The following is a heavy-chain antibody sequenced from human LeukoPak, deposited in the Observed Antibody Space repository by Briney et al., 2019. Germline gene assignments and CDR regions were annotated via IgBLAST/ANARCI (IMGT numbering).Heavy chain of an antibody. CDR2: IYSNGNT. CDR1: GFSVINSY. D-gene: IGHD3-9*01. V-gene: IGHV3-53*01. CDR3: ARDRGYDPLTGFSEVLFSDF. Sequence: GVCLRLSCAASGFSVINSYMSWVRQAPGKGLEWVSVIYSNGNTFYADSVKGRFTISRDNSQNKLYLQMNRLRAEDTAVYYCARDRGYDPLTGFSEVLFSDFWGQGALVTVS. J-gene: IGHJ4*02.